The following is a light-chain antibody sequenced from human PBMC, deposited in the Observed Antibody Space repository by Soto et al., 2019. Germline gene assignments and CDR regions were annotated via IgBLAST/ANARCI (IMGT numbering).Light chain of an antibody. CDR2: SNN. V-gene: IGLV1-44*01. CDR1: SSNIGSNT. Sequence: QAVVTQPPSASGTPGQRVTISCSGSSSNIGSNTVNWYQQLPGTAPKLLIYSNNQRPSGVPDRFSGSKSGTSASLAISGRQSEDEADYYCAAWDDSLNVRFGGGTKVTVL. J-gene: IGLJ2*01. CDR3: AAWDDSLNVR.